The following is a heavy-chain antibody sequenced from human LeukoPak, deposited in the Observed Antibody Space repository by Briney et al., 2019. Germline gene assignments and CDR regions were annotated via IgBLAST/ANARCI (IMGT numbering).Heavy chain of an antibody. J-gene: IGHJ3*02. V-gene: IGHV3-30-3*01. D-gene: IGHD1-26*01. CDR2: ISYDGSNK. Sequence: AGGSLRLSCAASGFTFSSYAMHWVRQAPGKGLEWVAVISYDGSNKYYADSVKGRFTISRDNSKNTLYLQMNSLRAEDTAVYYCARDGSPDAFDIWGQGTMVTVSS. CDR3: ARDGSPDAFDI. CDR1: GFTFSSYA.